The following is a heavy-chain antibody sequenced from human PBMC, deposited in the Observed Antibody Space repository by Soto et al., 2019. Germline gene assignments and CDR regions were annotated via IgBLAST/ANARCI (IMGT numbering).Heavy chain of an antibody. CDR3: ARLVGVRRTAARPRDH. Sequence: GESLKISCKGSGYSFTSYWISWVRQMPGKGLEWMGRIDPSDSYTNYSPSFQGHVTISADKSISTAYLQWSSLKASDTAMYYCARLVGVRRTAARPRDHWGQGTLVTVSS. J-gene: IGHJ5*02. V-gene: IGHV5-10-1*01. D-gene: IGHD6-6*01. CDR2: IDPSDSYT. CDR1: GYSFTSYW.